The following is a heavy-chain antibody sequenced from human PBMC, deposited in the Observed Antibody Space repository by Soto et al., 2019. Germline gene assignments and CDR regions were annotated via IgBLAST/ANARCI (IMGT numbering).Heavy chain of an antibody. Sequence: SVKVSCKASGGTFSSYAISWARQAPGQGLEWMGGIIPIFGTANYAQKFQGRVTITADESTSTAYMELSSLRSEDTAVYYCARVGTTEGSPGYEYYFDYWGQGTLVTVSS. J-gene: IGHJ4*02. CDR2: IIPIFGTA. CDR3: ARVGTTEGSPGYEYYFDY. D-gene: IGHD1-7*01. CDR1: GGTFSSYA. V-gene: IGHV1-69*13.